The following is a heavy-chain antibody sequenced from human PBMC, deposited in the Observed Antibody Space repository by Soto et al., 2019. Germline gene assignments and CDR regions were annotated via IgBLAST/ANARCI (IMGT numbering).Heavy chain of an antibody. D-gene: IGHD3-3*01. J-gene: IGHJ5*02. CDR1: GFTISSSA. CDR3: AKITRS. V-gene: IGHV3-23*01. CDR2: ISGDGKAT. Sequence: EVQVFESWGGLVQPGGSLRLSCAASGFTISSSAMTWVRQAPGKGLEWISSISGDGKATYYADSVKGRFTISRDSSKTTLYLQMNGLRVEDTATYFCAKITRSWGRGTLVTVAS.